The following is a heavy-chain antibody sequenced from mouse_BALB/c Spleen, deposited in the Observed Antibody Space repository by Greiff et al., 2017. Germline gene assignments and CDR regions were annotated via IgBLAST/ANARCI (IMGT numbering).Heavy chain of an antibody. V-gene: IGHV14-3*02. CDR3: ARPIYYGNYYAMDY. CDR2: IDPANGNT. J-gene: IGHJ4*01. D-gene: IGHD2-1*01. Sequence: VQLQQSGAELVKPGASVKLSCTASGFNIKDTYMHWVKQRPEQGLEWIGRIDPANGNTKYDPKFQGKATITADTSSNTAYLQLSSLTSEDTAVYYCARPIYYGNYYAMDYWGQGTSVTVSS. CDR1: GFNIKDTY.